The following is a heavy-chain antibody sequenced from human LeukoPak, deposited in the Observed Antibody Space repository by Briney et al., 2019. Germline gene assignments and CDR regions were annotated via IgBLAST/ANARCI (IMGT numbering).Heavy chain of an antibody. J-gene: IGHJ3*02. CDR1: GITLSSYW. Sequence: GGSLRLSCAGSGITLSSYWMSWVRQAPGKGLEWVGNIKQDASEKYFVDSLRGRFTISRDNAKNSLFLQMNSLRADDTAVYYCARDQGAFDMWGHGTMVTVSS. CDR2: IKQDASEK. CDR3: ARDQGAFDM. V-gene: IGHV3-7*05.